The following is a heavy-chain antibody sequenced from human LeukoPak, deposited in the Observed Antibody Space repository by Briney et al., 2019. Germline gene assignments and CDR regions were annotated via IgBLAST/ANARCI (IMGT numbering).Heavy chain of an antibody. V-gene: IGHV3-48*01. CDR1: GFTFSSYS. J-gene: IGHJ4*02. D-gene: IGHD3-9*01. CDR3: ARDRAWYYDILTPRILFDY. CDR2: ISSSSSTI. Sequence: PGGSLRLSCAASGFTFSSYSMNRVRQAPGKGLEWVSYISSSSSTIYYADSVKGRFTISRDNAKNSLYLQMNSLRAEDTAVYYCARDRAWYYDILTPRILFDYWGQGTLVTVSS.